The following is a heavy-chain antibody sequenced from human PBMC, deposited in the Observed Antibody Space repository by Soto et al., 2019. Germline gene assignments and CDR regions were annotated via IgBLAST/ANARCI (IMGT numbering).Heavy chain of an antibody. J-gene: IGHJ5*02. V-gene: IGHV4-59*01. CDR2: ISNTGTS. D-gene: IGHD3-16*02. CDR3: ARERFTMIGGVIKTAWFDP. Sequence: SETLSLTCSVSGGSITSYYWNWIRQAPGKGLEWIGYISNTGTSYYNPSLRSRVTISADTSKNQFSLKMTSVTAADSAAYFCARERFTMIGGVIKTAWFDPWGPGILVTVSS. CDR1: GGSITSYY.